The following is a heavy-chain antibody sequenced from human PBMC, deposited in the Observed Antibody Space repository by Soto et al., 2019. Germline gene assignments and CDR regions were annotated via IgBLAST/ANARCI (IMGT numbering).Heavy chain of an antibody. D-gene: IGHD2-15*01. CDR3: ARGDVVVVAASRDNLFDP. CDR2: IIPYNGNT. J-gene: IGHJ5*02. V-gene: IGHV1-18*01. Sequence: ASVKVSCKASGGTFSSYAISWVRQAPGQGLEWMGWIIPYNGNTNYAQKHQGRVTMTTDKSTSTAYMELRSLRSDDTAVYYSARGDVVVVAASRDNLFDPGGQGTLVTFP. CDR1: GGTFSSYA.